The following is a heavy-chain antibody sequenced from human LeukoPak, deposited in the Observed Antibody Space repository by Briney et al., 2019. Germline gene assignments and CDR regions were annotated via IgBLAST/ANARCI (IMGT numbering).Heavy chain of an antibody. CDR3: AKAVSCSSTSCYRSYGMDV. CDR1: GFTFSSYA. CDR2: ISGSGGST. V-gene: IGHV3-23*01. D-gene: IGHD2-2*02. J-gene: IGHJ6*02. Sequence: GGSLRLSCAASGFTFSSYAMSWVRQAPGKGLEWVSAISGSGGSTYYADSVKGRFTISRDNSKNTLYLQMNSLRAEDTTVYYCAKAVSCSSTSCYRSYGMDVWGQGTTVTVSS.